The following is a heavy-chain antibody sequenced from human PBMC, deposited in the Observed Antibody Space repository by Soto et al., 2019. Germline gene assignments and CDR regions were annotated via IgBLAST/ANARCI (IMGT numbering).Heavy chain of an antibody. D-gene: IGHD2-8*01. J-gene: IGHJ2*01. CDR3: LCQAEEGRRHAIPVSAFLLKRASDL. V-gene: IGHV3-23*01. Sequence: GKGLEWVSAISGSGENTYYAASVKGRFTISRDNSKNTLYLQMNSLSADDTALEGFLCQAEEGRRHAIPVSAFLLKRASDL. CDR2: ISGSGENT.